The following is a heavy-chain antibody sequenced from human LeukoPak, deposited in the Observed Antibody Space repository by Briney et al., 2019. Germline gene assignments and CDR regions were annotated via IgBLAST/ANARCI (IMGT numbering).Heavy chain of an antibody. CDR3: AKDRNPYYDISFYHYGMDV. D-gene: IGHD3-9*01. Sequence: GGSLRLSCAASGLTFSSHGMHWVRQAPGKGLEWVAAISHDGSRKYYADSVKGRFTVSRDNSKNTLYVQMNSLRAEDTAVYYCAKDRNPYYDISFYHYGMDVWGQGTTVTVSS. J-gene: IGHJ6*02. CDR1: GLTFSSHG. CDR2: ISHDGSRK. V-gene: IGHV3-30*18.